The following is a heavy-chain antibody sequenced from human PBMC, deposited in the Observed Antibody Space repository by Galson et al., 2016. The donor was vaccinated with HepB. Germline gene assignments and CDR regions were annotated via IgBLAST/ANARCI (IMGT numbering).Heavy chain of an antibody. CDR1: GFTVSSSY. V-gene: IGHV3-53*01. J-gene: IGHJ1*01. Sequence: SLRLSCAASGFTVSSSYMRWVRQAPGKGLEWVSVIYSGGSTYYADSVKGRFTISRDNSKNTLYLQMNSLGAEDTAIYYCAVRYSSIWYFQHWGRGTLVTVSS. D-gene: IGHD6-13*01. CDR2: IYSGGST. CDR3: AVRYSSIWYFQH.